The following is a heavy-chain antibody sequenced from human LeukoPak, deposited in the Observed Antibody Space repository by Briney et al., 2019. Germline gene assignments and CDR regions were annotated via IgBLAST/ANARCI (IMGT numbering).Heavy chain of an antibody. V-gene: IGHV4-4*07. D-gene: IGHD1-26*01. J-gene: IGHJ4*02. CDR1: GGSISSYY. Sequence: PSETLSLTCTVSGGSISSYYWSWIRQPAGKGLEWIGRIYTSGSTYCNPSLKSRVTISVDTSKNQFSLKLSSVTAADTAVYYCAREAWGIVGATVEYYFDYWGQGTLVTVSS. CDR2: IYTSGST. CDR3: AREAWGIVGATVEYYFDY.